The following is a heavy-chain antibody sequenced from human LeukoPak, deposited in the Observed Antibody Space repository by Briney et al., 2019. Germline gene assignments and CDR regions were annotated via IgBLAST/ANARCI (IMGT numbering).Heavy chain of an antibody. CDR1: GFTFEDFA. V-gene: IGHV3-43D*03. CDR2: ISWDGGTS. D-gene: IGHD6-13*01. CDR3: VKALYSCSWYNLFDY. J-gene: IGHJ4*02. Sequence: GGSLRLSCAASGFTFEDFAMHWVRQAPGKGLEWVSLISWDGGTSYYADSVKGRFTISRDNTINSLYLQMNSLRTEDTALYYCVKALYSCSWYNLFDYWGQGTLVSVSS.